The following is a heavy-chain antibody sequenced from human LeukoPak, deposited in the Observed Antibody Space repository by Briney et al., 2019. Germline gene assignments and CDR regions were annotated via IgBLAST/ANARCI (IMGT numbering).Heavy chain of an antibody. CDR1: GFTFSSYS. CDR2: ISSSSYI. V-gene: IGHV3-21*01. D-gene: IGHD3-9*01. J-gene: IGHJ4*02. CDR3: ARVTNYDILTGYLDY. Sequence: PGESLRLSCAASGFTFSSYSMNWVRQAPGKGLEWVSSISSSSYIYYADSVKGRFTISRDNAKNSLYLQMNSLRAEDTAVYYCARVTNYDILTGYLDYWGQGTLVTVSS.